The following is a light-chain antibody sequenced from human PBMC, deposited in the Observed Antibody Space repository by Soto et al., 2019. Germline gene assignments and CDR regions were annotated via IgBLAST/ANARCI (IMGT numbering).Light chain of an antibody. Sequence: EIVMTQSPATLSMSPGERVTLSCRASQSVSSSLAWNQQKPGQAPRLLIYGASTRATGVPDRFSGSGSGTEFTLTISSLESEDFAVYYCHQYNKWPWTFGQGTKVEIK. CDR3: HQYNKWPWT. CDR2: GAS. V-gene: IGKV3-15*01. J-gene: IGKJ1*01. CDR1: QSVSSS.